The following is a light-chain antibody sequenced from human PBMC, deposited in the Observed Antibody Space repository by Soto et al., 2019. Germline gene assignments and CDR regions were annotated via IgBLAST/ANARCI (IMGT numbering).Light chain of an antibody. CDR3: QQRLMT. CDR2: DAS. CDR1: QSVSSY. J-gene: IGKJ1*01. Sequence: EIVLTQSPATLSLSPGERATLSCRASQSVSSYLAWYQQKPGQAPRLLIYDASNRATGIPARFSGSGSGTDFALTISSLEPEDFAVYYCQQRLMTFGQGTKVDI. V-gene: IGKV3-11*01.